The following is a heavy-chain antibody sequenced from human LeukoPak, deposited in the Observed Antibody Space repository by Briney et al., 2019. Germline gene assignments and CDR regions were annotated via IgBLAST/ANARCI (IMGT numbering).Heavy chain of an antibody. J-gene: IGHJ3*01. Sequence: QPGGSLRLSCAASGFPFSSYWMSWVRQAPGKCLEWVSSIIDSGTRTYYADSVKCRFTISRDNSKNTVYLQMNSLRVEDTAVYYCAKGNVILRFLDRPPAPADAFSVWGQGTMVTASS. D-gene: IGHD3-3*01. CDR1: GFPFSSYW. CDR2: IIDSGTRT. V-gene: IGHV3-23*01. CDR3: AKGNVILRFLDRPPAPADAFSV.